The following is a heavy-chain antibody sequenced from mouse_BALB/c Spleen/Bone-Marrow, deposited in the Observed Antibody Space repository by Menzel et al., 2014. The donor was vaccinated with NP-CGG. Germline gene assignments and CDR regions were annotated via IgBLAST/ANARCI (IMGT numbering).Heavy chain of an antibody. V-gene: IGHV1-69*02. Sequence: VQLQQSGAELVRPGASVKLSCKASGYTFTSYWINWVKQRPGQGLEWIGNIYPSDSYTNYNQKFKDKATLTVDKSSSTDYMQLSSPTSEDSAVYYCTRSYGSSYEYYFDYWGQGTTLTVSS. D-gene: IGHD1-1*01. CDR1: GYTFTSYW. J-gene: IGHJ2*01. CDR3: TRSYGSSYEYYFDY. CDR2: IYPSDSYT.